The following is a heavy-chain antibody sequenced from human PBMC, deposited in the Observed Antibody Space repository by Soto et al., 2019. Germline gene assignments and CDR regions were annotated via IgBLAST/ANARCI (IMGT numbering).Heavy chain of an antibody. CDR3: ARDRERVTVLRGIPLGAMDV. V-gene: IGHV3-7*03. CDR1: VCDFNFYW. CDR2: VNPDGSEA. J-gene: IGHJ6*02. Sequence: VGTLRLSCASSVCDFNFYWMTWVRHSPGKGLEWAANVNPDGSEAFYADSLKGRASISRDNANNSLSLRMNSLRVDDTAIYYCARDRERVTVLRGIPLGAMDVGGQGARV. D-gene: IGHD1-1*01.